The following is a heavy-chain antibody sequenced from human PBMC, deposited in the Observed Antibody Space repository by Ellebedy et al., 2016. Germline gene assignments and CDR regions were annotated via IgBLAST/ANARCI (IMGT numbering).Heavy chain of an antibody. J-gene: IGHJ3*01. CDR1: GFTFSSYA. CDR2: ISYDGSNK. CDR3: ARAATYAFDL. D-gene: IGHD6-25*01. Sequence: GGSLRLXXAASGFTFSSYAMHWVRQAPGKGLEWVAVISYDGSNKYYADSVKGRFTISRDNSKNTLYLQMNSLRAEDTAVYYCARAATYAFDLWGQGTMVTVSS. V-gene: IGHV3-30-3*01.